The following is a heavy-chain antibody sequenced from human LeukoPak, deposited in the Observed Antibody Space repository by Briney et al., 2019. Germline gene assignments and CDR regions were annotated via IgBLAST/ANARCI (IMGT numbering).Heavy chain of an antibody. D-gene: IGHD3-10*01. Sequence: SETLSLTCTVSGGSISSGGYYWSWIRQPPGKGLEWIGEIYHSGSTNYNPSLKSRVTISVDKSKNQFSLKLSSVTAADTAVYYCARFEAGSGGMGIDYWGQGTLVTVSS. CDR1: GGSISSGGYY. V-gene: IGHV4-30-2*01. J-gene: IGHJ4*02. CDR2: IYHSGST. CDR3: ARFEAGSGGMGIDY.